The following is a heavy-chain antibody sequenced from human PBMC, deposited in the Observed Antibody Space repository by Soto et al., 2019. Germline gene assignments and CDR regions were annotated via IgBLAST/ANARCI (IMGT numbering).Heavy chain of an antibody. D-gene: IGHD6-6*01. CDR2: IYYSGST. CDR3: ARRHISSSSHLSYYYYMDV. Sequence: SETLSLTCTVSGGSISSYYWSWIRQPPGKGLEWIGYIYYSGSTNYNPSLKSRVTISVDTSKDQFSLKLSSVTAADTAVYYCARRHISSSSHLSYYYYMDVWGKGTTVTVSS. J-gene: IGHJ6*03. CDR1: GGSISSYY. V-gene: IGHV4-59*08.